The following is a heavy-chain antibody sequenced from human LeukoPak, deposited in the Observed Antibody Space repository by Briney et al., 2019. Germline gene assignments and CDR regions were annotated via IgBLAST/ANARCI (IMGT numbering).Heavy chain of an antibody. CDR1: GFTFSSYA. J-gene: IGHJ3*02. CDR3: ARGRHCSSTRCYIDAFDI. Sequence: PGRSLRLSCAASGFTFSSYAMHWVRQAPGKGLEWVAVISYDGSNKYYADSVKGRFTISRDNSKNTLYLQMNSLRAEDTAVYYCARGRHCSSTRCYIDAFDIWGQGRMVTVSS. CDR2: ISYDGSNK. D-gene: IGHD2-2*02. V-gene: IGHV3-30-3*01.